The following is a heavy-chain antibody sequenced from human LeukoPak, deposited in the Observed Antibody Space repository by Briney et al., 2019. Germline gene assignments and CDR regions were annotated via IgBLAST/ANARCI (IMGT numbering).Heavy chain of an antibody. CDR3: ARGREIAVAGYYYYYYYMDV. V-gene: IGHV3-74*01. CDR1: GFTFSSYW. D-gene: IGHD6-19*01. J-gene: IGHJ6*03. Sequence: GGSLRLSCAASGFTFSSYWMHWVRQAPGKGLVWVSRINSDGSSTSYADSVKGRFTISRDNAKNTLYLQMNSLRAEDTAVYYCARGREIAVAGYYYYYYYMDVWGKGTTVTVSS. CDR2: INSDGSST.